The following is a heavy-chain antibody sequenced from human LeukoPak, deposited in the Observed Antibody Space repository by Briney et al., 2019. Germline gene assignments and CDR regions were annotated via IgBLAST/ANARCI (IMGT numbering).Heavy chain of an antibody. Sequence: PSQTLSLTCTVSGGSISSGGYYWSWIRQHPGKGLEWIGYIYYSGSTYYNPSLKSRVTISVDTSKNQFSLKLSSVTAADTAVYYCARDIKVVNPNNWIDSWGQGTLVTVSS. CDR1: GGSISSGGYY. CDR2: IYYSGST. V-gene: IGHV4-31*03. D-gene: IGHD3-22*01. J-gene: IGHJ5*01. CDR3: ARDIKVVNPNNWIDS.